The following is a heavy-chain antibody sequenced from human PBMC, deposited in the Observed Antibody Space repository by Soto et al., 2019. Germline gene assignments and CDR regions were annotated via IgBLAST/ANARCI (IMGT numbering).Heavy chain of an antibody. V-gene: IGHV4-31*03. Sequence: PSETLSLTCTVSGGSISSGGYYWSWIRQHPGKGLEWIGYIYYSGSTYYNPSLKSRVTISVDTSKNQFSLKLSSVTAADTAVYYCARAWSYDFWSGYPNYYFDYWGQGTLVTVSS. D-gene: IGHD3-3*01. CDR3: ARAWSYDFWSGYPNYYFDY. J-gene: IGHJ4*02. CDR2: IYYSGST. CDR1: GGSISSGGYY.